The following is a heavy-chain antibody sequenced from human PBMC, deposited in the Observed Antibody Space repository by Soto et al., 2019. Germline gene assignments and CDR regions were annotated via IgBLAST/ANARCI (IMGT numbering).Heavy chain of an antibody. CDR2: IVPVFGSV. CDR1: EGSFSNYA. Sequence: QVHLVQSGAEVRKPGSSVKVSCKTSEGSFSNYAISWVRQAPGQGLEWMGGIVPVFGSVKYAPKFQGRVTFTADTGTTTAYMELSSLRSDDTAVYYCTRPASIAGRAGDHYYYFGMDVWGQGTTVTVAS. CDR3: TRPASIAGRAGDHYYYFGMDV. J-gene: IGHJ6*02. D-gene: IGHD6-6*01. V-gene: IGHV1-69*06.